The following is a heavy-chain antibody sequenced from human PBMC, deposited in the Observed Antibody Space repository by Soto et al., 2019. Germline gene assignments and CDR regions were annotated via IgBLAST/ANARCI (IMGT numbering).Heavy chain of an antibody. J-gene: IGHJ4*02. V-gene: IGHV3-23*01. CDR3: ARGGYGEGLFDY. D-gene: IGHD4-17*01. CDR1: GFTFSSYA. CDR2: ISGSGNYT. Sequence: PGGSLRLSCAASGFTFSSYAMSWVRQAPGKGLEWVSAISGSGNYTYYADFVTGRFTVSRDNSRNTLYLQMNGLRGEDTAIYYCARGGYGEGLFDYWGQGTLVTVSS.